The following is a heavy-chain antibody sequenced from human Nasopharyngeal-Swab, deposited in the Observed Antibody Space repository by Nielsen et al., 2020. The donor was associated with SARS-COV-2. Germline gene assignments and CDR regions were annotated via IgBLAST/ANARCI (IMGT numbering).Heavy chain of an antibody. D-gene: IGHD6-6*01. Sequence: GESLKISCAASGFTFSSYSMNWVRQAPGKGLEWVSPISSSSSYIYYADSVKGRFTISRDNAKNSLYLQMNSLRAEDTAVYYCARDEQLAYGMDVWGQGTTVTVSS. CDR3: ARDEQLAYGMDV. V-gene: IGHV3-21*01. J-gene: IGHJ6*02. CDR2: ISSSSSYI. CDR1: GFTFSSYS.